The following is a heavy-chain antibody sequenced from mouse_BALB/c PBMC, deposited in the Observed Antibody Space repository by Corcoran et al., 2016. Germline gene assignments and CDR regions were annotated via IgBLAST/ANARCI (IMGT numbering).Heavy chain of an antibody. CDR1: GYSITSGYY. CDR3: ARDHYYGSSYCWYFDV. V-gene: IGHV3-6*02. Sequence: DVQLQESGPGLVKPSQSLSLTCSVTGYSITSGYYWNWIRQFPGNKLEWMGYISYDGSNNYNPSLKNRISITRDTSKNQFFLKLNSVTTEDTATYYCARDHYYGSSYCWYFDVWGAGTTVTVSS. J-gene: IGHJ1*01. CDR2: ISYDGSN. D-gene: IGHD1-1*01.